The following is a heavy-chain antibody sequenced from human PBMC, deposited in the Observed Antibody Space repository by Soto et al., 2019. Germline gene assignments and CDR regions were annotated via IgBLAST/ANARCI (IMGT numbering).Heavy chain of an antibody. V-gene: IGHV3-30-3*01. D-gene: IGHD1-7*01. CDR3: ARDDGSSGLELRFLLDY. J-gene: IGHJ4*02. CDR2: ISYDGSNK. CDR1: GFTFSSYA. Sequence: GGSLRLSCAASGFTFSSYAMHWVRQAPGKGLEWVAVISYDGSNKYYADSVKGRFTISRDNSKNTLYLQMNSLRAEDTAVYYCARDDGSSGLELRFLLDYWGQGTLVTVSS.